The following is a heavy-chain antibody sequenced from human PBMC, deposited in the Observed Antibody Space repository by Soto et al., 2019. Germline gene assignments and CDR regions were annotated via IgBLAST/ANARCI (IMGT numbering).Heavy chain of an antibody. D-gene: IGHD2-15*01. CDR1: GFTFNNYY. Sequence: EVQLVESGGGLVQPGGSLRLSCAASGFTFNNYYMVWVRQAPGRGLEWVANINQDGSAKYYLDSVKGRFTISRDNAKSSLYLQINSLRAEDTATYYCGRGFGGTHWGQGSLVTVSS. CDR3: GRGFGGTH. CDR2: INQDGSAK. V-gene: IGHV3-7*05. J-gene: IGHJ4*02.